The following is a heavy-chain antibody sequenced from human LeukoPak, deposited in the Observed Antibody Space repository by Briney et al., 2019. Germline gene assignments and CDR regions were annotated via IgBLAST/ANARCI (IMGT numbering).Heavy chain of an antibody. CDR2: ISSSSSYI. CDR3: ARVRYDSSGLGYYFDY. CDR1: GFTFSSYS. V-gene: IGHV3-21*01. Sequence: PGGSLRLSCAASGFTFSSYSMNWVRQAPGKGLEWVSSISSSSSYIYYADSVKGRFTISRDNAKNSLYLQMNSLRAEDTAVYYCARVRYDSSGLGYYFDYWGQGTLVTVSS. J-gene: IGHJ4*02. D-gene: IGHD3-22*01.